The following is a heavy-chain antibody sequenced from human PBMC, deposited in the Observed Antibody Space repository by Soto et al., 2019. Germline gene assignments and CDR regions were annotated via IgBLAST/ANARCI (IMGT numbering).Heavy chain of an antibody. Sequence: QVQLQESGPGLVKPSETLSLTCTVSGGSISSYYWSWIRQPPGKGLEWIGYIYYSGSTNYNPYLKSRGTLSLDTSMIQFSLKLSSVTAADTAVYYCARVGPLGGSSWGQGTMGTVSS. J-gene: IGHJ3*01. CDR3: ARVGPLGGSS. CDR1: GGSISSYY. V-gene: IGHV4-59*01. D-gene: IGHD3-10*01. CDR2: IYYSGST.